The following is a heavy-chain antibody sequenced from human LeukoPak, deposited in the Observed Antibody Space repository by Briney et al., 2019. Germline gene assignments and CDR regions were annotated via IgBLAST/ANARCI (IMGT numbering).Heavy chain of an antibody. V-gene: IGHV4-4*02. CDR2: IYHSGTT. CDR3: ARDTRGSSGSGSYGY. D-gene: IGHD3-10*01. J-gene: IGHJ4*02. CDR1: GVSISSTNW. Sequence: SETLSPTCAVSGVSISSTNWWSWVRQSPQQGLEWIGEIYHSGTTNYNPSLKSRVTISVDKSKNQFSLKLTSVTAADTAVYYCARDTRGSSGSGSYGYWGQGTLVTVSS.